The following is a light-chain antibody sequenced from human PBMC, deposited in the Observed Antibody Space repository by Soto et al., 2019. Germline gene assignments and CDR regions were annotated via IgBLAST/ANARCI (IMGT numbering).Light chain of an antibody. Sequence: DIQMTQSPSTLSASVGDRITITCRASQSISNWLAWYQQKPGKAPKLLIYDVSSLQSGVPSRFSGSGSGTDFTLTISSLQPEDFATYYCQQSYNTLWTFGQGTKVDIK. J-gene: IGKJ1*01. V-gene: IGKV1-39*01. CDR3: QQSYNTLWT. CDR1: QSISNW. CDR2: DVS.